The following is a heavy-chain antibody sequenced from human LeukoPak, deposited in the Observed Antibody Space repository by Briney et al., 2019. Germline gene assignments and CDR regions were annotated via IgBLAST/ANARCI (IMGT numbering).Heavy chain of an antibody. V-gene: IGHV4-59*13. CDR1: GTSINTYS. Sequence: SQTLSLACTVSGTSINTYSWSWTRQTPGKGLEWIGYVYASGDYNSGINTYNPSLESRVTITVDTSKNQFALRLTSLTAADTAVYCCARGDQEFDYWGQGTRVTVSS. J-gene: IGHJ4*02. CDR3: ARGDQEFDY. CDR2: VYASGDYNSGIN.